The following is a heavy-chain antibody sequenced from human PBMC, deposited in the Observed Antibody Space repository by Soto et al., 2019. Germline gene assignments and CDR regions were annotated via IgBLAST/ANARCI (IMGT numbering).Heavy chain of an antibody. D-gene: IGHD3-9*01. CDR2: IRYDGSNK. V-gene: IGHV3-33*01. J-gene: IGHJ4*02. Sequence: PGGSLRLSCGASGFTFSSHGMHWVRQAPGKGLEWVAVIRYDGSNKYYADSVKGRFTISRDNSKNTLSLQMNSLRAEDTAVYYCAGINYDIFTGYFSDYWGQGTLVTVSS. CDR3: AGINYDIFTGYFSDY. CDR1: GFTFSSHG.